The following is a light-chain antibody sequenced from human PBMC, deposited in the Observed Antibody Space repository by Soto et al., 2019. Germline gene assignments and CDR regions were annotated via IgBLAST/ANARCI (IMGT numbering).Light chain of an antibody. CDR2: GAS. V-gene: IGKV3D-15*01. Sequence: EKVMTQSPATLSVSPGERATLSCRASQSVTFSLAWYQQKPGQAPRLLIYGASTRATGIPARFSGSGSGTEFTLTISSLQSEDFATYYCQQYNDWPLTFGGGTKV. CDR1: QSVTFS. J-gene: IGKJ4*01. CDR3: QQYNDWPLT.